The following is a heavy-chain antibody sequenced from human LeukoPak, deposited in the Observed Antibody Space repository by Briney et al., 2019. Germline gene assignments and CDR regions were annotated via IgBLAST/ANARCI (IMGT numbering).Heavy chain of an antibody. J-gene: IGHJ4*02. V-gene: IGHV4-34*01. CDR1: GGSFSGYY. D-gene: IGHD5-18*01. CDR2: INHSGST. CDR3: ARDRGRREGYSYGYGIHYFDY. Sequence: TSETLSLTCAVYGGSFSGYYWSWIRQPPGKGLEWIGEINHSGSTNYNPSLKSRVTISVDTSKNQFSLKLSSVTAADTAVYYCARDRGRREGYSYGYGIHYFDYWGQGTLVTVSS.